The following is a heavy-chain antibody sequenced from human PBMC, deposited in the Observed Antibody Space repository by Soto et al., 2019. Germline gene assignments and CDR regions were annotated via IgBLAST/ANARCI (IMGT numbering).Heavy chain of an antibody. V-gene: IGHV1-46*01. CDR3: ARPSNYDSSGYYFDY. J-gene: IGHJ4*02. CDR2: INPSGGST. D-gene: IGHD3-22*01. Sequence: GSSVKVSCKASGYTFTSYYMHWVRQAPGQGLEWMGIINPSGGSTSYAQKFQGRVTMTRDTSTSTVYMELSSLRSEDTAVYYCARPSNYDSSGYYFDYWGQGTLVTVSS. CDR1: GYTFTSYY.